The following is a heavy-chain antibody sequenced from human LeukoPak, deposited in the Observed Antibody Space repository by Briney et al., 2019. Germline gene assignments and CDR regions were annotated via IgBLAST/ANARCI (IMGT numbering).Heavy chain of an antibody. CDR1: GFTFSSYS. J-gene: IGHJ6*02. V-gene: IGHV3-21*01. Sequence: PGGSLRLSCAASGFTFSSYSMNWVRQAPGKGLEWVSSISSSSSYIYYADSVKGRFTISRDNAKNSLYLQMNSLRAEDTAVYYCARLPGVVIYYYYGMDVWGQGITVTVSS. CDR3: ARLPGVVIYYYYGMDV. CDR2: ISSSSSYI. D-gene: IGHD3-22*01.